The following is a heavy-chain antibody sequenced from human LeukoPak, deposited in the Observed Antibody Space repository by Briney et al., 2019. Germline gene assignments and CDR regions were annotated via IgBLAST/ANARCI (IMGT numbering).Heavy chain of an antibody. CDR1: GFTFDDYA. CDR3: AKEGYYDYVWGSYGMDV. D-gene: IGHD3-16*01. CDR2: ISWNSGSI. J-gene: IGHJ6*02. V-gene: IGHV3-9*01. Sequence: GGSLRLSCAASGFTFDDYAMHWVRQAPGKGLEWVSGISWNSGSIGYADSVKGRFTISRDNAKNSLYLQINSLRAEDTALYYCAKEGYYDYVWGSYGMDVWGQGTTVTVSS.